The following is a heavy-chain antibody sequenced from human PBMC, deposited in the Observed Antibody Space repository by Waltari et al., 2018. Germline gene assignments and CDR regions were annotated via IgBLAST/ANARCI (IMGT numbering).Heavy chain of an antibody. D-gene: IGHD4-17*01. CDR3: AGQYGDPRGGGFNYYYYYMDV. CDR1: GGTFSSYA. Sequence: QVQLVQSGAEVKKPGSSVKVSCKASGGTFSSYAISWVRQAPGQGLEWRGGIIPILGIANYAQKFQGRVTITADKSTSTAYMELSSRRSEDTAVYYCAGQYGDPRGGGFNYYYYYMDVWGKGTTVTVSS. CDR2: IIPILGIA. J-gene: IGHJ6*03. V-gene: IGHV1-69*10.